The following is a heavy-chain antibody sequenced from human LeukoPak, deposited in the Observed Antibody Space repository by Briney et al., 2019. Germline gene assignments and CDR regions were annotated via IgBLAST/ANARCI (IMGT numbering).Heavy chain of an antibody. CDR3: ARVNISSSPYYFDY. CDR1: GGSCSGYY. Sequence: SETLSLTCAVYGGSCSGYYWSWIRQPPGKGLEWIGEINHSGSTNYNPSLKSRVTISVDTSKNQFSLKLSSVTAADTVVYYCARVNISSSPYYFDYWGQGTLVTVSS. D-gene: IGHD6-6*01. J-gene: IGHJ4*02. V-gene: IGHV4-34*01. CDR2: INHSGST.